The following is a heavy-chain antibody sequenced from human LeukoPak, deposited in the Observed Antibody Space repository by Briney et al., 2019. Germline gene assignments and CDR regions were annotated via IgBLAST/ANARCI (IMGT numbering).Heavy chain of an antibody. Sequence: PGGSLRLSCAASEFTFSTSGMNWVRQAPGKGLEWVSSISSSVSYIYYADSVKGRFTISRDNAKNSLFLQMNSLRAEDTAVYYCARDRGYGAFDIRGQGTMVTVSS. J-gene: IGHJ3*02. CDR2: ISSSVSYI. D-gene: IGHD3-16*01. CDR3: ARDRGYGAFDI. V-gene: IGHV3-21*01. CDR1: EFTFSTSG.